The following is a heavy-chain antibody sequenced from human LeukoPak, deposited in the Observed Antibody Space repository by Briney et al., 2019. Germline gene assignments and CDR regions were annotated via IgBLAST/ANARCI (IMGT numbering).Heavy chain of an antibody. Sequence: HAGSLRLTGGAAGVTCGDYGMRRVRKDKGKGLEWVSAISGSGGSTYYADSVKGRFTISRDNSKNTLYLQMNSLRAEDTAVYYCAKDFELFYWGQGTLVTVYS. D-gene: IGHD3/OR15-3a*01. CDR3: AKDFELFY. J-gene: IGHJ4*02. CDR2: ISGSGGST. CDR1: GVTCGDYG. V-gene: IGHV3-23*01.